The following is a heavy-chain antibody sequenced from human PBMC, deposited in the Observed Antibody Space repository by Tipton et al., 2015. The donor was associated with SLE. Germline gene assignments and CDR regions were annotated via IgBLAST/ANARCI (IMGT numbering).Heavy chain of an antibody. D-gene: IGHD6-13*01. J-gene: IGHJ5*02. CDR2: IYYSGSP. CDR1: GGSITNSNYF. CDR3: TRSLYNTNWFWFDP. Sequence: TLSLTCSVSGGSITNSNYFWGWIRQPPGKGLEWIGNIYYSGSPYYNPSLKSRVTISVNTSKNQFSLNLASVTAADTAVYFCTRSLYNTNWFWFDPWGQGTLVIVSS. V-gene: IGHV4-39*07.